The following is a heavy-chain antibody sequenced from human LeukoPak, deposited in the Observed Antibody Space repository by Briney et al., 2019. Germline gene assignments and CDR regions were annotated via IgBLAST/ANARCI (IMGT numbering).Heavy chain of an antibody. CDR3: AKDGPYYGSGAMYYFDF. Sequence: PGGSLRLSCAASGFTFSSYSMNWVRQAPGKGLEWVSSISSSSSYIYYADSVKGRFTISRDNAKNSLYLQMNSLRAEDTAVYYCAKDGPYYGSGAMYYFDFWGQGTPVTVSS. CDR2: ISSSSSYI. D-gene: IGHD3-10*01. CDR1: GFTFSSYS. J-gene: IGHJ4*02. V-gene: IGHV3-21*01.